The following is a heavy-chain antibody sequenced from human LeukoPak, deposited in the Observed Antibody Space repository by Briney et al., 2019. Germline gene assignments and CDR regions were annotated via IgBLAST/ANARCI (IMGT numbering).Heavy chain of an antibody. J-gene: IGHJ4*02. V-gene: IGHV1-18*01. D-gene: IGHD2-21*02. CDR1: GFRFPNYG. CDR2: ISAHDGHT. CDR3: ARACRSDCREAFDY. Sequence: ASVKVSCKASGFRFPNYGVTWVRQAPGQGLEWMAWISAHDGHTKYKQKFQDRVSMTTDTSTTTAYMELRSLTSDDTAVYYCARACRSDCREAFDYWGQGTLVIVSS.